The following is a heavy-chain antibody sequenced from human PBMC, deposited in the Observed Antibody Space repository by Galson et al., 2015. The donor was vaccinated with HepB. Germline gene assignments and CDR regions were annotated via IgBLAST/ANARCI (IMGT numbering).Heavy chain of an antibody. J-gene: IGHJ3*02. D-gene: IGHD3-10*01. CDR2: ISSSSSYT. CDR1: GFTFSDYY. Sequence: SLRLSCAASGFTFSDYYMSWIRQAPGKGLEWVSYISSSSSYTNYADSVKGRFTISRDNAKNSLYLQTNSLRAEDTAVYYCARDMNLWFGELYAFDIWGQGTMVTVSS. V-gene: IGHV3-11*06. CDR3: ARDMNLWFGELYAFDI.